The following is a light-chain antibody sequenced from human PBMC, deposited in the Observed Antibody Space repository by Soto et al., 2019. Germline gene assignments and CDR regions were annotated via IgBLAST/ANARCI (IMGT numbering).Light chain of an antibody. CDR2: SNN. V-gene: IGLV1-44*01. CDR3: AAWDDSLNVV. J-gene: IGLJ2*01. CDR1: SSNIGNNA. Sequence: QPVLTQPPSASGTPGQRVTISCSGSSSNIGNNAVNWYQQLPGTAPRLLIYSNNQRPSGVPDRFSGSKSGTSASLAISGLQSEDEADYYCAAWDDSLNVVFGGGTKVTVL.